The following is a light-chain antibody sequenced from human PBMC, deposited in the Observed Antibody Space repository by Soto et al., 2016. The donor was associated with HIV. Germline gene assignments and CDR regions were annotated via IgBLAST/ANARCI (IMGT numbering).Light chain of an antibody. Sequence: DIQMTQSPSSLSASVGDRVTITCRASQSIGRFLNWYQQISGKAPNLLIYDASTLQSGVPSRFSGSGSGTDFTLIISSLQPEDFATYYCQQSYNTPWSFGQGTMVEIK. CDR3: QQSYNTPWS. J-gene: IGKJ1*01. CDR2: DAS. CDR1: QSIGRF. V-gene: IGKV1-39*01.